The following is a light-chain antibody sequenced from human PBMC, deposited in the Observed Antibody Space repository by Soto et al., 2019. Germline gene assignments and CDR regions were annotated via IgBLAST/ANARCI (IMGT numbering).Light chain of an antibody. CDR2: INSAGSH. V-gene: IGLV4-69*01. CDR1: SGHSSYA. CDR3: QTWGTGIQV. Sequence: QSVLTQSPSASASLGASVTLTCTLTSGHSSYAIAWHQQHPEKGRRYLMKINSAGSHSKGDGIPDRFSGSSSGAERYLTISRLQSEDAADYYCQTWGTGIQVFGGGTKVTVL. J-gene: IGLJ2*01.